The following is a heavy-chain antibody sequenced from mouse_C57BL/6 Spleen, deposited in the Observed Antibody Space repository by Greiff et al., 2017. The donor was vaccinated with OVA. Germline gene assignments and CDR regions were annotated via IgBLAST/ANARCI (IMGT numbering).Heavy chain of an antibody. Sequence: QVQLKQSGPGLVAPSPSLSITCTVSGFSLTSYGVSWVRQPPGKGLEWLGVIWGGGSTNYHSAFISRLSISKDNSKSQVFLKLNSLQTEDTATYYCAKRDGYYRAMDYWGQGTSVTVSA. D-gene: IGHD2-3*01. CDR1: GFSLTSYG. CDR3: AKRDGYYRAMDY. J-gene: IGHJ4*01. CDR2: IWGGGST. V-gene: IGHV2-3*01.